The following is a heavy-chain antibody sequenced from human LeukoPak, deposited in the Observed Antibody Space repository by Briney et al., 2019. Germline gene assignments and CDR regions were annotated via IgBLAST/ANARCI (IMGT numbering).Heavy chain of an antibody. J-gene: IGHJ4*02. CDR2: IKYDGNEK. D-gene: IGHD2-21*01. Sequence: PGGSLRLSCAASGFIFSTYWMTWVRQAPGKGLEWVATIKYDGNEKYYVDSVRGRFTISRDNAKNSLYLQMNSLTAEDTAVYYCVRESYSRGDFNWGPGTLVSVSS. V-gene: IGHV3-7*01. CDR1: GFIFSTYW. CDR3: VRESYSRGDFN.